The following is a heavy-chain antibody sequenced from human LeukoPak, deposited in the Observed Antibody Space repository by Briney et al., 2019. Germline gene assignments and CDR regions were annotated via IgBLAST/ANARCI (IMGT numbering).Heavy chain of an antibody. D-gene: IGHD3-10*01. CDR2: ISSSSDYI. J-gene: IGHJ4*02. Sequence: GGSLRLSCAASGFTFTSYTMNWVRQAPGKGLEWVSSISSSSDYISYADSLKGRFTISRDNVKSSLYLQMISLRAEDTAVYYCARGTYGRYDYWGQGTLVTVSS. CDR1: GFTFTSYT. CDR3: ARGTYGRYDY. V-gene: IGHV3-21*06.